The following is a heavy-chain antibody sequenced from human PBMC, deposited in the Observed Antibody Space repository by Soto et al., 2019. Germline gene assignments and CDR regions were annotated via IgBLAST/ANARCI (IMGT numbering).Heavy chain of an antibody. CDR1: GYIFSGYY. Sequence: QVQLVQSGAEVKKPGASVKVSCKTSGYIFSGYYIHWVRQAPGQGLEWMGWLNPNSGGDTTYAQRVQGTSTMTKDTSIATVYMELSGLISDDTAVYYCERGAGVIYSQFDYWGQGTLVTVSS. CDR2: LNPNSGGDT. CDR3: ERGAGVIYSQFDY. D-gene: IGHD2-15*01. J-gene: IGHJ4*02. V-gene: IGHV1-2*02.